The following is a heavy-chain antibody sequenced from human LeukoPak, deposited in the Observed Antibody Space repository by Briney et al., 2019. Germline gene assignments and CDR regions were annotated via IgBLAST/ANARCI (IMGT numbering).Heavy chain of an antibody. CDR3: ARAMIDDAFDI. CDR1: GFTFSSYS. Sequence: GGSLRLSCAASGFTFSSYSMNWVRQAPGKGLEWVSSISSSSSYIYYADSVKGRFTISRDNAKNSLYLQMNSLRAEDTAVYYCARAMIDDAFDIWGQGTMVTVSS. CDR2: ISSSSSYI. V-gene: IGHV3-21*01. J-gene: IGHJ3*02. D-gene: IGHD3-22*01.